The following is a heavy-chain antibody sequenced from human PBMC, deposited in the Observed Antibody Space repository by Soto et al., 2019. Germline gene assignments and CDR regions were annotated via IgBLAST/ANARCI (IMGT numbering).Heavy chain of an antibody. CDR2: INRDSSII. J-gene: IGHJ4*02. V-gene: IGHV3-48*01. Sequence: EEQLVESGGGLVQPGGSLRLSCAASGFSFNSHYMTWVRQPPGKGLEWVSSINRDSSIIYYADSVRGRFTISRDNAQNSLYLPMTRLSADDTAVYFCLNGDYYVGQGTLVTVSS. D-gene: IGHD2-21*02. CDR1: GFSFNSHY. CDR3: LNGDYY.